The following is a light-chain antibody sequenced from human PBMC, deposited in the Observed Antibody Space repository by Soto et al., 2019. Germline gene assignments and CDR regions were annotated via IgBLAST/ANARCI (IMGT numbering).Light chain of an antibody. J-gene: IGKJ1*01. CDR1: QTVSSDY. Sequence: EIVLTQSPGTLSLSPGEIATLSCRASQTVSSDYLAWYQQKPGQAPRLLIYGASTRATGIPDRFSGGGSGTDFTLTISRLAAEDFAVYYCQHYHTAPWTFGQGTKVEFK. CDR2: GAS. CDR3: QHYHTAPWT. V-gene: IGKV3-20*01.